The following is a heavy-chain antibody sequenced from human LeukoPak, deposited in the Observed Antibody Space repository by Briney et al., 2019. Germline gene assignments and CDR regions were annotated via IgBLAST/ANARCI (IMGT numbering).Heavy chain of an antibody. CDR3: ARDRSGYFQN. Sequence: GGSLRLSCAASGFTFSNSFMHWVRQAPGKGLVWVSRINSDGSSTNYADSVKGRFTISRDNAKNTLFLQMNSLRAEDTAVYYCARDRSGYFQNWGQGTLVTVPS. D-gene: IGHD3-3*01. CDR2: INSDGSST. V-gene: IGHV3-74*01. CDR1: GFTFSNSF. J-gene: IGHJ1*01.